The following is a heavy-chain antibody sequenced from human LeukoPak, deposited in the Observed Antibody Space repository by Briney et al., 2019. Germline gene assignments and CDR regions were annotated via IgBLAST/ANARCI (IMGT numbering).Heavy chain of an antibody. CDR2: IYYSGST. J-gene: IGHJ3*02. Sequence: SETLSLTCTVSGGSISSYYWSWIRQPPGKGLEWIGYIYYSGSTNYNPSLKSRVTISVDTSKNQFSLKLSSVTAADTAVYYCARDRSLPYSSGRDDAFDIWGQGTMVTVSS. CDR1: GGSISSYY. V-gene: IGHV4-59*01. D-gene: IGHD6-19*01. CDR3: ARDRSLPYSSGRDDAFDI.